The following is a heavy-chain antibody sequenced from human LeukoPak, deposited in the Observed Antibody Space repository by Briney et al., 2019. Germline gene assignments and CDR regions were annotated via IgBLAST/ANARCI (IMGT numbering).Heavy chain of an antibody. CDR2: INPNSGGT. CDR3: ARDLYSSGWTDAFDI. D-gene: IGHD6-19*01. V-gene: IGHV1-2*02. J-gene: IGHJ3*02. CDR1: GYTFTGYY. Sequence: ASVKVSCKASGYTFTGYYMHWVRQAPGQGLEWMGWINPNSGGTNYAQKFQGRVTMTRDTSISTAYMELSRLRSDDTAVYYCARDLYSSGWTDAFDIWGQGTLVTVSS.